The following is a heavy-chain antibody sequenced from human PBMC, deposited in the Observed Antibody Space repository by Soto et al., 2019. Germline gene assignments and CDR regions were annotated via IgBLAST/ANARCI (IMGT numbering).Heavy chain of an antibody. D-gene: IGHD3-22*01. CDR3: ARGGNYDSSGYYFDY. CDR1: GDSVSSGGYY. J-gene: IGHJ4*01. V-gene: IGHV4-31*03. Sequence: PSETLSLTCTVSGDSVSSGGYYWNWIRQHPAKGLEWIGYIYYSGSASYNPSLKSRVTISVDTSKNQFSLKLSSVTAADTAIFYCARGGNYDSSGYYFDYWGLGTLVTVSS. CDR2: IYYSGSA.